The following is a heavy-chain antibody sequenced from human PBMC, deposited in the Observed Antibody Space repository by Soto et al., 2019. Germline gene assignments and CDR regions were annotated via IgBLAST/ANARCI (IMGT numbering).Heavy chain of an antibody. CDR2: ISSSSSTI. CDR1: GFTFSSYS. J-gene: IGHJ3*02. CDR3: ARWRGAFDI. Sequence: EVQLVESGGGLVQPGGSLRLSCAASGFTFSSYSMNWVRQAPGKGLEWVSYISSSSSTIYYADSVKGRFTISRDNAKNSLSLQMNSLRDEDTAVYYCARWRGAFDIWGQGTMVTVSS. V-gene: IGHV3-48*02.